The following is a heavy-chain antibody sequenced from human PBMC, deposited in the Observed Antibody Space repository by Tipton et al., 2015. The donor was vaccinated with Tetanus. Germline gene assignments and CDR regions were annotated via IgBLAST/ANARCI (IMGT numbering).Heavy chain of an antibody. J-gene: IGHJ4*02. V-gene: IGHV4-34*01. CDR2: INHSGNT. CDR3: VRANYEFPKKGPFDY. D-gene: IGHD3/OR15-3a*01. Sequence: TLSLTCAVYGASFSDYYWSWIRQAPGKGLEWIGEINHSGNTNHNPSLKSRVTLSVDTSKNQFSLKLNSVTAADTAMYYCVRANYEFPKKGPFDYWGPGSLVIVSS. CDR1: GASFSDYY.